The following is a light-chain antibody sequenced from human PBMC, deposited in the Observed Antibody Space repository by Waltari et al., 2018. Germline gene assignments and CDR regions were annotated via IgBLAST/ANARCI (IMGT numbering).Light chain of an antibody. Sequence: QSALTQPPSASGSPGQSVTISCAGTSADVGTYQYVSWYQQHPGRPPKLIIYEVTKRPSGVAARFSGSKSGNTASLTVSGLQAEDEADYYCTSYAGAHNLLVGGGTKLTVL. CDR1: SADVGTYQY. CDR2: EVT. CDR3: TSYAGAHNLL. J-gene: IGLJ2*01. V-gene: IGLV2-8*01.